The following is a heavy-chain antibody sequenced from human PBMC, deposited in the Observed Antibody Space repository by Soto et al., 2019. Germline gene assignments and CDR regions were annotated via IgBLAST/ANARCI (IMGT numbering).Heavy chain of an antibody. CDR1: GFTFSNYA. V-gene: IGHV3-23*01. CDR3: AKDPTGDALGWYFDL. Sequence: EVQLLESGGGLVQPWGFLRLSCTASGFTFSNYAMSWVRQAPGKGLEWVSAISGSGGSTYYADSVKGRFTLSRDNSKNTLYLQMNSLRAEDTAVYFCAKDPTGDALGWYFDLWGRGTLVTVSS. J-gene: IGHJ2*01. D-gene: IGHD4-17*01. CDR2: ISGSGGST.